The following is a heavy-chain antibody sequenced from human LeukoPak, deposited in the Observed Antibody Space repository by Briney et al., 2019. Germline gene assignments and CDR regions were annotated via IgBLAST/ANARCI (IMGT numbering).Heavy chain of an antibody. D-gene: IGHD3-22*01. Sequence: PGGSLRLSCAASGFTFSSHWMSWVRQDPGKGLEWVANIKQDASDKYYVDSVKGRFTISRDNAKNSLYLRMNSLRAEDTAVYFCARHSNKYDYDSSGHYRSFDYWGQGTLVIVSS. CDR1: GFTFSSHW. J-gene: IGHJ4*02. CDR2: IKQDASDK. V-gene: IGHV3-7*01. CDR3: ARHSNKYDYDSSGHYRSFDY.